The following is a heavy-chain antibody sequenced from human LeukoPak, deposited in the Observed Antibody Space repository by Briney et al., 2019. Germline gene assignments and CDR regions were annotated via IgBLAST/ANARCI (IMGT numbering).Heavy chain of an antibody. CDR2: ITAYNDNT. Sequence: ASVRVSCKASGYTFTSYGISWVRQAPGQGLEWMGWITAYNDNTNYAQKLQGRVTMTTDTSTSTAYMELRSLRSDDTAVYYCARALLWFGEPSHIDYWGQGTLVTASS. V-gene: IGHV1-18*01. J-gene: IGHJ4*02. CDR3: ARALLWFGEPSHIDY. D-gene: IGHD3-10*01. CDR1: GYTFTSYG.